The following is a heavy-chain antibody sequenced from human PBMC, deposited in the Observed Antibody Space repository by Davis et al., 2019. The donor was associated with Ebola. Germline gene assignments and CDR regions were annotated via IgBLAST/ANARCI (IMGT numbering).Heavy chain of an antibody. J-gene: IGHJ6*03. CDR3: ARDYSDDLYYYYYMDV. CDR2: INWNSVNI. CDR1: GFTVSSNY. D-gene: IGHD4-11*01. Sequence: GESLKISCAASGFTVSSNYMSWVRQAPGKGLEWVSGINWNSVNIGYADSVKGRFTISRDNAKNSVYLQMNSLRAEDTAVYYCARDYSDDLYYYYYMDVWGKGTTVTVSS. V-gene: IGHV3-11*04.